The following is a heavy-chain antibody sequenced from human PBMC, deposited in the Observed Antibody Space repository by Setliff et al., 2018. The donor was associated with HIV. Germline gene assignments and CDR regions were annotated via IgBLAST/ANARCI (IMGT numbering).Heavy chain of an antibody. Sequence: GSLRLSCAASGFTFSDYWMHWVRQDPGKGLVWVSRINSDGSNTRYADSVRGRFTISRDNAKNTMYLQMNSLRVEDTAVYYCARGRRYCSSTSCYYYYYMDVWGKGTTVTVS. CDR1: GFTFSDYW. CDR2: INSDGSNT. D-gene: IGHD2-2*01. V-gene: IGHV3-74*01. CDR3: ARGRRYCSSTSCYYYYYMDV. J-gene: IGHJ6*03.